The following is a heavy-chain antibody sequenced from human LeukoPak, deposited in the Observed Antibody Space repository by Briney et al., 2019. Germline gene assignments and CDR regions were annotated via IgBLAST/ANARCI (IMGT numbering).Heavy chain of an antibody. CDR2: ISGSGGST. CDR3: AKDGGYCSGGNCYGLCDY. Sequence: PGGSLRLSCAASGFTFSSYAMSWVRPAPGKGLEWVSAISGSGGSTYYADSVKGRFTISRDNSKNTLYLQMNSLRAEDTAVYYCAKDGGYCSGGNCYGLCDYWGQGTLVTVSS. CDR1: GFTFSSYA. J-gene: IGHJ4*02. D-gene: IGHD2-15*01. V-gene: IGHV3-23*01.